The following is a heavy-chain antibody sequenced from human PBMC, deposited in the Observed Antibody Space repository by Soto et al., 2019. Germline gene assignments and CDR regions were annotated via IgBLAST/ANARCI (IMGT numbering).Heavy chain of an antibody. CDR2: IIPIFGTA. Sequence: SVKVCCKASGGTFSSYSISWVRQAPGQGLEWMGGIIPIFGTANYAQKFQGRVTITADESTSTAYMELSSLRSEDTAVYYCARGTGTSRSYYYYCGMDVWGQGTTVTVSS. V-gene: IGHV1-69*13. J-gene: IGHJ6*02. CDR1: GGTFSSYS. D-gene: IGHD1-1*01. CDR3: ARGTGTSRSYYYYCGMDV.